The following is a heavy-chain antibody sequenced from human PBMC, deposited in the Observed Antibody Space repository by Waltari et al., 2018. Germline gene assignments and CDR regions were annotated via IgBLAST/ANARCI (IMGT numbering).Heavy chain of an antibody. Sequence: DAELLESGGGLVPPGGSLKLSCAASGFTYTDHAIHWVRQAPGKGLEWVSGISGSGSTTYYADAVKGRFKISRGHAKNTVYVEMNRLRGEDTAIYYCAKGSSRGQDFVPLDAFDIWGQGTMVAVSS. D-gene: IGHD3-10*01. CDR3: AKGSSRGQDFVPLDAFDI. J-gene: IGHJ3*02. CDR1: GFTYTDHA. V-gene: IGHV3-23*01. CDR2: ISGSGSTT.